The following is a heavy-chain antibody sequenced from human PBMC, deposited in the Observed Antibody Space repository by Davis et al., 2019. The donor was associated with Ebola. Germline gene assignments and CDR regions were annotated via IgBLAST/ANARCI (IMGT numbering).Heavy chain of an antibody. J-gene: IGHJ4*02. CDR2: IYYSGST. D-gene: IGHD3-22*01. V-gene: IGHV4-59*01. CDR3: ARLINDYYDSSGFPLFSGDY. Sequence: SETLSLTCSVSGGSISNYYWTWIRQPPGKGLEWIGYIYYSGSTNSNPSLKSRVTISVDTPNNQFSLKLSSVTAADTAVYYCARLINDYYDSSGFPLFSGDYWGQGALITVSS. CDR1: GGSISNYY.